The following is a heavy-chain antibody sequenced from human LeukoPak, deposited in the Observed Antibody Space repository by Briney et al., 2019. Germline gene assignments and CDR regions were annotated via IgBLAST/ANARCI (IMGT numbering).Heavy chain of an antibody. J-gene: IGHJ5*02. CDR2: IIPIFGTA. D-gene: IGHD2-2*01. CDR3: AREGEAYCSSTSCYSRFYWFDP. Sequence: ASVKVSCKASGYTFTSYGISWVRQAPGQGLEWMGGIIPIFGTANYAQKFQGRVTITTDESTSTAYMELSSLRSEDTAVYYCAREGEAYCSSTSCYSRFYWFDPWGQGTLVTVSS. V-gene: IGHV1-69*05. CDR1: GYTFTSYG.